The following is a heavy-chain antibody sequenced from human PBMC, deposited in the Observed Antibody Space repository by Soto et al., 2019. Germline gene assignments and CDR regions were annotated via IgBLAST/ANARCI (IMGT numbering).Heavy chain of an antibody. Sequence: GGSLRLSCTASGFAFSSYAMSWVRQAPGKGLEWVSAIGTSYGTTYYADSVKGRFTISRDNSKNSLLLQMDSPRAEDTAMYYCARAASCRAGDCYHFAYWGQGALVTVSS. J-gene: IGHJ4*02. CDR1: GFAFSSYA. CDR2: IGTSYGTT. D-gene: IGHD2-21*02. CDR3: ARAASCRAGDCYHFAY. V-gene: IGHV3-23*01.